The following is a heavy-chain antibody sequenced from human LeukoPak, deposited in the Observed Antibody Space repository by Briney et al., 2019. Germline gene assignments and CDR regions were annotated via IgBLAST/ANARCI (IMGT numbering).Heavy chain of an antibody. Sequence: SVKVSCKASGGTFSSYAISWVRQAPGQGLEWMGGIIPIFGTANYAQKFQGRVTITTDESTSTAYMELSSLRSEDTAVYYCAREHGYNSGWYCLGPSEQESYNWFDPWGQGTLVTVSS. J-gene: IGHJ5*02. D-gene: IGHD6-19*01. CDR2: IIPIFGTA. CDR1: GGTFSSYA. V-gene: IGHV1-69*05. CDR3: AREHGYNSGWYCLGPSEQESYNWFDP.